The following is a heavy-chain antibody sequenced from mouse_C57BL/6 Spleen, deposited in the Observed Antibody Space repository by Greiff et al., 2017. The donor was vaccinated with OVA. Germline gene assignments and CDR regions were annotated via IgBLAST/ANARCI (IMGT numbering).Heavy chain of an antibody. Sequence: DVQLQQSGPVLVKPGASVKMSCKASGYTFTDYYMNWVKQSHGKSLEWIGVINPYNGGTSYNQKFKGKATLTVDKSSSTAYMELNSLTSEDSAVYYCARRGYYFDYWGQGTTLTVSS. CDR3: ARRGYYFDY. V-gene: IGHV1-19*01. CDR2: INPYNGGT. CDR1: GYTFTDYY. J-gene: IGHJ2*01.